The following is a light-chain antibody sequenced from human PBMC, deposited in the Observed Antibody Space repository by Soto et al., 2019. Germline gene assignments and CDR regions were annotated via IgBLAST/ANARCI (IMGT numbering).Light chain of an antibody. CDR2: AAS. V-gene: IGKV1D-12*01. CDR3: QQADSFPLT. CDR1: QDISNS. Sequence: DIQMTQSPSSVSASVGDRVTITCRASQDISNSLAWYQQTPGKAPKLLIYAASSLQSWVPSRFSGSGSGIDFTLTISSLQPEDCATYYCQQADSFPLTFGGGTKVEIK. J-gene: IGKJ4*01.